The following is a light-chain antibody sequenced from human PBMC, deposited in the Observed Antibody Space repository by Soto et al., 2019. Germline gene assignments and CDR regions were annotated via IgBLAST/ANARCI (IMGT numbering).Light chain of an antibody. CDR1: SSDVGSYTL. CDR2: EVS. CDR3: SSYAGSSTFYV. V-gene: IGLV2-23*02. J-gene: IGLJ1*01. Sequence: QSVLTQPASVSGSPGQSITISCTGTSSDVGSYTLVSWYQQHPGKAPKLMIYEVSKRPSGVSNRFSGSKSGNTASLTIFGLQAEDEADYYCSSYAGSSTFYVFGTGTKVTVL.